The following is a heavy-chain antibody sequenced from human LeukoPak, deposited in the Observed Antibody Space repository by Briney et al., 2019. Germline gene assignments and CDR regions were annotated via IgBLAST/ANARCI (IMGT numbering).Heavy chain of an antibody. Sequence: SETLSLTCAVSGGSISRGDYSWSWIRQPPGKGLEWIGYIYHSGSSYYNPSLKSRVTISVDRSKNQFSLKLSSVTAADTAVYYCASGITFGGVIAYFDYWGQGTLVTVSS. CDR3: ASGITFGGVIAYFDY. V-gene: IGHV4-30-2*01. CDR2: IYHSGSS. D-gene: IGHD3-16*02. CDR1: GGSISRGDYS. J-gene: IGHJ4*02.